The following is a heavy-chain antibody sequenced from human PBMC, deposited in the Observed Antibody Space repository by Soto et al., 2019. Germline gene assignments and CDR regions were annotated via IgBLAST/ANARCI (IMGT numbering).Heavy chain of an antibody. D-gene: IGHD6-13*01. CDR1: GGSISSTTYY. V-gene: IGHV4-39*01. CDR3: ARRPAALDY. Sequence: QLQLQESGPGLVKPSETLSLTCTVSGGSISSTTYYWGWIRQPPGKGLEWIGSIYESGTTYYNPSLKRRVTISVDTSKNQFSLKLNSVTAADTAVYYCARRPAALDYWGQGALVTVSS. CDR2: IYESGTT. J-gene: IGHJ4*01.